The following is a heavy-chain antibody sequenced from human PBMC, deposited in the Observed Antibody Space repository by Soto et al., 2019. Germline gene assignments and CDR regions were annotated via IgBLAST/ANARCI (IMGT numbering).Heavy chain of an antibody. CDR1: GGSVSSSSYY. Sequence: SETLSLTCTVSGGSVSSSSYYWGWVRQPPGKGLEWIGCVHYSGSIMYNPSLESRVTISVDTSKNQFSLHLSSVTAADTAVYFCVREDDGGDREYYGLDVWGQGTTVTVSS. V-gene: IGHV4-39*02. CDR3: VREDDGGDREYYGLDV. J-gene: IGHJ6*02. D-gene: IGHD3-16*01. CDR2: VHYSGSI.